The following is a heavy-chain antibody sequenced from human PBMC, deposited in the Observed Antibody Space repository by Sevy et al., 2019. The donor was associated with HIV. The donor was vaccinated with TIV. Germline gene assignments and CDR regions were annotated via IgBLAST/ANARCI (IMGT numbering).Heavy chain of an antibody. V-gene: IGHV4-39*01. Sequence: SETLSLTCTVSGGFISSSSYYWGWIRQPPGKGLEWIGSIYYSGSTYYNPSLKSRVTISVDTSKNQFSLKLSSVTAADTAVYYCAGRLGSGWNNHGMDVWGQGTTVTVSS. D-gene: IGHD6-19*01. J-gene: IGHJ6*02. CDR2: IYYSGST. CDR1: GGFISSSSYY. CDR3: AGRLGSGWNNHGMDV.